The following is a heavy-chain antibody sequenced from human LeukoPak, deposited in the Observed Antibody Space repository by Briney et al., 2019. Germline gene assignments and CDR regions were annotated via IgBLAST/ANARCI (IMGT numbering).Heavy chain of an antibody. Sequence: GGSLRLSCAASGFTFSSYSMNWVRRAPGKGLEWVSSISSSSSYIYYADSVKGRFTISRDNAKNSLYLQMNSLRAEDTAVYYCARAGAVAGKPMDYWGQGTLVTVSS. V-gene: IGHV3-21*01. CDR3: ARAGAVAGKPMDY. CDR1: GFTFSSYS. J-gene: IGHJ4*02. CDR2: ISSSSSYI. D-gene: IGHD6-19*01.